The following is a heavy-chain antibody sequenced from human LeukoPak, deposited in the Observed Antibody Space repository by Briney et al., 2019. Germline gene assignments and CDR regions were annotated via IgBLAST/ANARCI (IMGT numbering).Heavy chain of an antibody. CDR2: INHSGST. CDR3: ARDYGDYTAFDP. J-gene: IGHJ5*02. CDR1: GGSFSGYY. D-gene: IGHD4-17*01. Sequence: TSETLSLTCAVYGGSFSGYYWSWIRQPPGKGLEWIGEINHSGSTNYNPSLKSRVTISVDTSKNQFSLKLSSVTAADTAVYYCARDYGDYTAFDPWGQGTLVTVSS. V-gene: IGHV4-34*01.